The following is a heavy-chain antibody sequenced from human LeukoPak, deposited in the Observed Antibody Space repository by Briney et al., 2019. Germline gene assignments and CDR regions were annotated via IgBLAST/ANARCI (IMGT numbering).Heavy chain of an antibody. D-gene: IGHD6-13*01. CDR3: ARVTIPAAGTNDC. CDR1: ADSISSSNW. CDR2: IHHSGST. J-gene: IGHJ4*02. V-gene: IGHV4-4*02. Sequence: SGTLSLTCAVSADSISSSNWWSWVRQSPGKGLEWIGEIHHSGSTKYNPSLKSRVTISVDKSKNQFSLKLSSVTAADMAVYYCARVTIPAAGTNDCWGQGTLVTVSS.